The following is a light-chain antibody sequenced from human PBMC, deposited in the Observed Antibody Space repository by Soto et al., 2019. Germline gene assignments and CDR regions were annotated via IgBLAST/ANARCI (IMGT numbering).Light chain of an antibody. CDR2: LGS. V-gene: IGKV2-28*01. CDR3: MQALETWT. CDR1: QSLLHSNGYNY. J-gene: IGKJ1*01. Sequence: DIEVTQSPLSLPVTPGEPASISCRSSQSLLHSNGYNYLDWYLQKPGQSPQLLIYLGSNRASGVPDRFSGSGSGTDFTLRITRVEAEDAGVYYCMQALETWTFGQGTKVDIK.